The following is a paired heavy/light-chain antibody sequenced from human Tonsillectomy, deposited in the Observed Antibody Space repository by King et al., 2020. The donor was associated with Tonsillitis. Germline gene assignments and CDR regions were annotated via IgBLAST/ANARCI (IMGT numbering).Light chain of an antibody. Sequence: DIQMTQSPSSLSASVGDRVTITCRASQDINKYLVWFQQKPGKAPQSLISDASSLQSGVPSRFSGSGSGTDFTLTISGVQPEDFATYYCQQYNSYPITFGQGTRLEIK. CDR3: QQYNSYPIT. V-gene: IGKV1-16*01. CDR1: QDINKY. J-gene: IGKJ5*01. CDR2: DAS.
Heavy chain of an antibody. CDR3: TRGRSPLVRGVITYFDP. CDR1: GGSFGGFS. D-gene: IGHD3-10*01. J-gene: IGHJ5*02. CDR2: INHRGVT. V-gene: IGHV4-34*02. Sequence: QVQLQQWGAGLLKPSETLSLTCAVNGGSFGGFSWTWIRQPPEKGLEWIGEINHRGVTHFNPSLKGRVSLSVDASKNQFSLNLTSMTAADTAVYYCTRGRSPLVRGVITYFDPWGQGTLVTVSS.